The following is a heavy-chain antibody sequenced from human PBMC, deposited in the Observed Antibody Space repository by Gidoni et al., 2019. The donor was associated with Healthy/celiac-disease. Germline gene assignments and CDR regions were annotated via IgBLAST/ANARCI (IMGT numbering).Heavy chain of an antibody. J-gene: IGHJ3*02. D-gene: IGHD4-17*01. CDR2: IHHSGST. V-gene: IGHV4-34*01. CDR3: ARKGTVTTGGRGDAFDI. Sequence: QVQLQQWGAGLLKPSETLSLTCAVYGGSFSGYYWSWIRQPPGKGLEWSGEIHHSGSTNYNPSLKSRVTISVDTSKNQFSLKLSSVTAADTAVYYCARKGTVTTGGRGDAFDIWGQGTMVTVSS. CDR1: GGSFSGYY.